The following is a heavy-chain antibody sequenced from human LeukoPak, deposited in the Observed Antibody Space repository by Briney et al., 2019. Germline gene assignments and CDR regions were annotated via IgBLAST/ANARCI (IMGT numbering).Heavy chain of an antibody. CDR1: GGSFSGYY. J-gene: IGHJ6*03. CDR2: INHSGST. D-gene: IGHD3-9*01. V-gene: IGHV4-34*01. Sequence: SETLSLTCAVYGGSFSGYYWSWIRQPPGKGLEWIGEINHSGSTNYNPSLKSRVTISVDTSKNQFSLKLSSVTAADTAVYYCARLTGGKQPGYYYYYYMDVWGKGTTVTISS. CDR3: ARLTGGKQPGYYYYYYMDV.